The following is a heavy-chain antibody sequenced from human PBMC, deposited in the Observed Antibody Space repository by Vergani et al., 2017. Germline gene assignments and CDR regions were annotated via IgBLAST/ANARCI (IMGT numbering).Heavy chain of an antibody. D-gene: IGHD5-12*01. CDR1: GGTFSSYA. CDR2: IIPIFGTA. V-gene: IGHV1-69*01. Sequence: QVQLVQSGAEVKKPGSSVKVSCKASGGTFSSYAISWVRQAPGQGLEWMGGIIPIFGTANYAQKFQGRVTITADESTSTAYMELSSLRSEDTAVYYCARAHSGYGWHYYYYGMDVWGQGTTVTVSS. CDR3: ARAHSGYGWHYYYYGMDV. J-gene: IGHJ6*02.